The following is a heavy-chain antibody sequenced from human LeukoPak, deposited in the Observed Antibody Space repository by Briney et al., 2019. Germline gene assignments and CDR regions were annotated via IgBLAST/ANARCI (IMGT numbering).Heavy chain of an antibody. V-gene: IGHV3-30*02. CDR3: AKGASIGIAVAGTEYFQH. Sequence: GGSLRLSCAASGFTFSIYGMHWVRQAPGKGLEWVAFIRYDGSNKYYADSVKGRYTISRDNSKNTLYLQMNSLRAEDTAVYYCAKGASIGIAVAGTEYFQHWGQGTLVTVSS. CDR2: IRYDGSNK. CDR1: GFTFSIYG. J-gene: IGHJ1*01. D-gene: IGHD6-19*01.